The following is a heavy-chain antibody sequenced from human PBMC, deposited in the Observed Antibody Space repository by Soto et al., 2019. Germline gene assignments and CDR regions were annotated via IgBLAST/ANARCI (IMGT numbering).Heavy chain of an antibody. J-gene: IGHJ4*02. V-gene: IGHV4-4*02. CDR3: ARGIYYGSGSYYIFDS. D-gene: IGHD3-10*01. Sequence: QLQLQESGPGLVKPSGTLSLTCSVSTGSISTSTWWTWVRQPPGKGLEWIGEIYHTGSTNYNPSRRSEVTIAVDKSKNQCSLRLNSVTAADSAVDYCARGIYYGSGSYYIFDSWGQGTLVNVSS. CDR1: TGSISTSTW. CDR2: IYHTGST.